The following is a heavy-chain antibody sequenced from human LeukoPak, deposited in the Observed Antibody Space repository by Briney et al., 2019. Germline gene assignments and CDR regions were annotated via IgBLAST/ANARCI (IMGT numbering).Heavy chain of an antibody. D-gene: IGHD1-26*01. CDR1: GYTLTELS. CDR2: FDPEDGET. V-gene: IGHV1-24*01. J-gene: IGHJ4*02. CDR3: ATVRVGGSYSGYFDY. Sequence: ASVNVSFKVSGYTLTELSMHWVRQAPGKGLEWMGGFDPEDGETIYAQKFQGRVTMTEDTSTDTAYMELSSLRSEDTAVYYCATVRVGGSYSGYFDYWGQGTLVTVSS.